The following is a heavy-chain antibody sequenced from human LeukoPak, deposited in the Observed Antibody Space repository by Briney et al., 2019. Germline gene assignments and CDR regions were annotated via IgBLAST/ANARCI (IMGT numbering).Heavy chain of an antibody. CDR1: GGTFSGCA. Sequence: ASVKVSCKASGGTFSGCAFNWVRQAPGQGLEWMGGIIPGFGATDYADKFQGRVTITADEFTSTAYIDLTSLRSDDTAIYYCAAPLRAGYMYGFQSWGQGTLVTVSS. J-gene: IGHJ5*02. V-gene: IGHV1-69*13. D-gene: IGHD5-18*01. CDR3: AAPLRAGYMYGFQS. CDR2: IIPGFGAT.